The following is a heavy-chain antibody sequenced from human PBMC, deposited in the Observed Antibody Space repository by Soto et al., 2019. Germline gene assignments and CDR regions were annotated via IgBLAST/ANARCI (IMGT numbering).Heavy chain of an antibody. Sequence: ASVKDSCKASGYTFTGYYMPWVRQAPGQGLEWMGWINPDSGGTNYAQKFQGWVTMTRDTSISTAYMELSRLRSDDTAVYYCARESQSGSYSGYWGQGTLVTVSS. D-gene: IGHD1-26*01. CDR1: GYTFTGYY. V-gene: IGHV1-2*04. CDR3: ARESQSGSYSGY. CDR2: INPDSGGT. J-gene: IGHJ4*02.